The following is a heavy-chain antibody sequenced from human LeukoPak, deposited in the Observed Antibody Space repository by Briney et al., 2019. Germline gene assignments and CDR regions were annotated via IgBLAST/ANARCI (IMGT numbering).Heavy chain of an antibody. CDR3: ARQTGSGLFILP. CDR2: INAGNGNT. V-gene: IGHV1-3*03. CDR1: GYTFTSYA. Sequence: ASVKVSCKASGYTFTSYAMHWVRQAPGQRLEWMGWINAGNGNTKYSQEFQGRVTITRDTSASTAYMELSSLRSEDMAVYYCARQTGSGLFILPGGQGTLVTVSS. J-gene: IGHJ4*02. D-gene: IGHD3/OR15-3a*01.